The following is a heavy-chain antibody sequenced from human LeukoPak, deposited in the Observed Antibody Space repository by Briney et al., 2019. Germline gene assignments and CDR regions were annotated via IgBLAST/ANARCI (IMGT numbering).Heavy chain of an antibody. CDR1: GFTFSNYA. Sequence: GGSLRLSCAASGFTFSNYAMSWVRHAPEKGLEWVSGFGGSGSNTYYADSVKGRFTISRDNSKNTLYLQMNSLRAEDTAVYYCARDPIGISYFDYWGQGTLVTVSS. J-gene: IGHJ4*02. CDR2: FGGSGSNT. CDR3: ARDPIGISYFDY. V-gene: IGHV3-23*01. D-gene: IGHD1-14*01.